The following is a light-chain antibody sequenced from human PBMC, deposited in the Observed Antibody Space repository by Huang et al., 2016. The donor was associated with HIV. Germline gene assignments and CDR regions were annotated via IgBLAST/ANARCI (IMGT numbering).Light chain of an antibody. CDR1: QNVRNN. Sequence: EIKMTQSPATLSVSPGGRVTLSCRASQNVRNNLAWYQQKTGQGPRLLIYDTSTRASGIPARFSGSVSGTEFTLTISGLQSEDFAIYYCQQYDKWPPGLTFGGGTKVEI. CDR2: DTS. CDR3: QQYDKWPPGLT. V-gene: IGKV3D-15*01. J-gene: IGKJ4*01.